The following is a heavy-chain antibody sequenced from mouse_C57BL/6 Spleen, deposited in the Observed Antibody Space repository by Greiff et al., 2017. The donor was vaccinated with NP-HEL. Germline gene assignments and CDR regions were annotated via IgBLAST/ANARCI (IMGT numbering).Heavy chain of an antibody. Sequence: EVQLVESGGDLVKPGGSLKLSCAASGFTFSSYGMSWVRQTPDKRLEWVATISSGGSYTYYPDSVKGRFTISRDNAKNNLYLQMSSLKSEDTAMYYCARQGGTLLFTSFAYWGQGTLVTVSA. V-gene: IGHV5-6*01. CDR2: ISSGGSYT. D-gene: IGHD2-1*01. CDR3: ARQGGTLLFTSFAY. J-gene: IGHJ3*01. CDR1: GFTFSSYG.